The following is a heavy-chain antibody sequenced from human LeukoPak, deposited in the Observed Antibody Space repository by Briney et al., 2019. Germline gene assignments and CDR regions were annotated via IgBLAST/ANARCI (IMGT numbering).Heavy chain of an antibody. CDR3: ARSGYDDAFHAFDI. V-gene: IGHV1-2*02. Sequence: ASVKVSCKASGYTFTGYYMHWVRQARGQGLEWMGWINPNSGGTNYAQKFQGRVTMTRDTSISTAYMELSRLRSDDTAVYYCARSGYDDAFHAFDIWGQGTMVTVSS. CDR1: GYTFTGYY. D-gene: IGHD5-12*01. CDR2: INPNSGGT. J-gene: IGHJ3*02.